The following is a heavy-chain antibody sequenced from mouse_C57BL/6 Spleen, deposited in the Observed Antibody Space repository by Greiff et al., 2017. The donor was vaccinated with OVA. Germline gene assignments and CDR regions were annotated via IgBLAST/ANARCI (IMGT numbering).Heavy chain of an antibody. V-gene: IGHV3-1*01. D-gene: IGHD2-10*02. CDR3: ARDGSIYWYFDV. CDR2: ISYSGST. CDR1: GYSITSGYD. J-gene: IGHJ1*03. Sequence: VQLQQSGPGMVKPSQSLSLTCTVTGYSITSGYDWHWIRHFPGNKLEWMGYISYSGSTNYNPSLKSRISITHDTSKNHFFLKLNSVTTDDTATYYCARDGSIYWYFDVWGTGTTVTVSS.